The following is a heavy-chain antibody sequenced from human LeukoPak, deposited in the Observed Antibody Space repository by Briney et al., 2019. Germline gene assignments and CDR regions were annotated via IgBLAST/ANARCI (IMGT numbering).Heavy chain of an antibody. D-gene: IGHD1-7*01. V-gene: IGHV4-34*01. J-gene: IGHJ4*02. Sequence: SETLSLTCAVYGGSFSGYYWSWVRQPPGKGLEWIGEINDSGSTNYNPSLKSQVTISEDTSKSQFSLKLSSVTAADTAVYYCARDLELRYWGQGTQVTISS. CDR1: GGSFSGYY. CDR3: ARDLELRY. CDR2: INDSGST.